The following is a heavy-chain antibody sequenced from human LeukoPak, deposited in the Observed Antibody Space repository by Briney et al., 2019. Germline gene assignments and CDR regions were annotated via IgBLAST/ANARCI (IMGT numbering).Heavy chain of an antibody. CDR3: ARGDYVWGSYRSDDAFDI. Sequence: GGSLRLSCAASGFTVSSNYMSWVRQAPGKGLEWVSVIYSGGSTYYADSVKGRFTISRDNSKNTLYLQMNSLRAGDTAVYYCARGDYVWGSYRSDDAFDIWGQGTMVTVSS. D-gene: IGHD3-16*02. V-gene: IGHV3-53*01. CDR2: IYSGGST. CDR1: GFTVSSNY. J-gene: IGHJ3*02.